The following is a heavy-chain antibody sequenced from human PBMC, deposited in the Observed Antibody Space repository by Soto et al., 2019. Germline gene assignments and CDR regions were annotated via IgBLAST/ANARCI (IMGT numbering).Heavy chain of an antibody. D-gene: IGHD6-13*01. CDR3: ASWPIGSSSWYAVSY. V-gene: IGHV4-59*01. CDR2: IYYSGST. J-gene: IGHJ4*02. Sequence: PSETLSLTCTVSGGSISSYYWSWIRQPPGKGLEWIGYIYYSGSTNYNPSLKSRVTISVDTSKNQFSLKLSSVTAADTAVYYCASWPIGSSSWYAVSYWGQGTLVTVSS. CDR1: GGSISSYY.